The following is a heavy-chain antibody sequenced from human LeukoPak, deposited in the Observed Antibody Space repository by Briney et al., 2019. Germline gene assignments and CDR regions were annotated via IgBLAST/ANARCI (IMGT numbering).Heavy chain of an antibody. D-gene: IGHD3-10*01. Sequence: GASVKVSCKASGYTFTGYYMHWVRQAPGQGLEWMGWINPNSGGTNYGQKFQGRVTMTRDTSISTAYMELSRLRSDDTAVYYCARGWSVLLWFGEPPRHFDYWGQGTLVTVSS. V-gene: IGHV1-2*02. CDR3: ARGWSVLLWFGEPPRHFDY. CDR2: INPNSGGT. CDR1: GYTFTGYY. J-gene: IGHJ4*02.